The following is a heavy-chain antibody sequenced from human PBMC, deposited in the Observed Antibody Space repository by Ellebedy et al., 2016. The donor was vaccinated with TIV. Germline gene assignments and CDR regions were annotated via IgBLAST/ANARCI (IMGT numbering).Heavy chain of an antibody. CDR3: AREYRDYGDYLDS. V-gene: IGHV1-2*02. CDR2: INPNTGGT. CDR1: TYTFTGYL. J-gene: IGHJ4*02. D-gene: IGHD4-17*01. Sequence: ASVKVSCXSPTYTFTGYLIHWVRQAPGQGLEWVGRINPNTGGTSFAQKFEGRVTMTRDTSISTAFMEFSGLTSDDTAVYFCAREYRDYGDYLDSWGQGTLIIVS.